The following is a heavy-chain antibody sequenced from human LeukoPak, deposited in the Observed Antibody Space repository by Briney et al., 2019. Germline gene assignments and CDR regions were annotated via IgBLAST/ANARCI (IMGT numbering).Heavy chain of an antibody. CDR3: ARRSYSASYYLDY. CDR2: IYYSGGP. CDR1: GGSISSYY. J-gene: IGHJ4*02. D-gene: IGHD1-26*01. Sequence: SETLSLTCTVSGGSISSYYWSWIRQPPGKGLEWIGYIYYSGGPKYNPSLKSRVTISVDTSKNQFSLKLSSVTAADTAVYYCARRSYSASYYLDYWAQGTLVTVSS. V-gene: IGHV4-59*01.